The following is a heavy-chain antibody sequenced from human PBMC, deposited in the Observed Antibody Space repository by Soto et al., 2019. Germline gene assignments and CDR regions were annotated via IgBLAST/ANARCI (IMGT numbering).Heavy chain of an antibody. CDR2: IYYSGGT. Sequence: PSETLSLTCTDSGGSISSDYWSWIRQPPGQGLEWIGYIYYSGGTNYNPSLKSRVTISVDTSKNQFSLKLSSVTAADTSVYNCARVRITIFRVVPMPPFMHVWGQVKTVTVSS. CDR1: GGSISSDY. D-gene: IGHD3-3*01. CDR3: ARVRITIFRVVPMPPFMHV. J-gene: IGHJ6*02. V-gene: IGHV4-59*01.